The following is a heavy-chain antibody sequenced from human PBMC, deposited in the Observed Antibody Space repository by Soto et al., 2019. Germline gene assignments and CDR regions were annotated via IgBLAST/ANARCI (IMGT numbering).Heavy chain of an antibody. CDR1: GFTFNTHG. V-gene: IGHV1-18*01. Sequence: QGYLVQSGAEVKRPGASVRVSCKTSGFTFNTHGFSWVRQAPGQGLEWMGWNSALNGKTFYAHNFQDRVIMTTDTSSSTAYMELRGLKSDDTAVYYCAAATSIALGFRYLGQGTLVTGSS. J-gene: IGHJ4*02. D-gene: IGHD1-26*01. CDR3: AAATSIALGFRY. CDR2: NSALNGKT.